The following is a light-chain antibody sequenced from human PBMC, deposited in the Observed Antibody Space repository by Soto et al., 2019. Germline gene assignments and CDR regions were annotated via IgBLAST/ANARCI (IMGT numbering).Light chain of an antibody. J-gene: IGKJ4*01. Sequence: DIPMTQSPSTLSASVGDRVTITCRASQSISGRLAWYQQKLGKAPKLLIYKASSLESGVPSRFSGSGSGTEFTLTISSLQPDDFATYYCQQRSNWLTFGGGTKVEIK. V-gene: IGKV1-5*03. CDR1: QSISGR. CDR3: QQRSNWLT. CDR2: KAS.